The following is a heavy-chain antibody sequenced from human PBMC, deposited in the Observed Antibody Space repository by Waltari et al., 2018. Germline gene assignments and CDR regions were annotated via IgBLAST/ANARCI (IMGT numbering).Heavy chain of an antibody. CDR2: INSDGSSK. V-gene: IGHV3-74*01. J-gene: IGHJ4*02. CDR3: ARIGYDLTGFDY. Sequence: EVQLVESGGGLVQPGGSLRLSCSASGFTFSSYWMHLVRQAPGKVLVWVSRINSDGSSKSYADSVKGRFTISRDNAKNTLYLQMNSLRAEDTAVYYCARIGYDLTGFDYWGQGTLVTVSS. CDR1: GFTFSSYW. D-gene: IGHD5-12*01.